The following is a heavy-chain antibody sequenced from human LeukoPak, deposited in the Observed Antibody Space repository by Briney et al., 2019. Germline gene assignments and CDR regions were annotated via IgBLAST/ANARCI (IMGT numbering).Heavy chain of an antibody. CDR1: GFTFSSYW. J-gene: IGHJ3*02. CDR3: ARETYYYDSSGYYIAFDI. CDR2: IKQDGSEK. V-gene: IGHV3-7*01. Sequence: GGSLRPSCAASGFTFSSYWMSWVRQAPGKGLEWVANIKQDGSEKYYVDSVKGRFTISRDNAKNSLYLQMNSLRAEDTAVYYCARETYYYDSSGYYIAFDIWGQGTMVTVSS. D-gene: IGHD3-22*01.